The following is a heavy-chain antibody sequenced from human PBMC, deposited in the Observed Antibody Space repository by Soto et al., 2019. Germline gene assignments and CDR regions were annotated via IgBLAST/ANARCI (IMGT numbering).Heavy chain of an antibody. J-gene: IGHJ4*02. V-gene: IGHV3-74*01. D-gene: IGHD4-17*01. CDR1: GFIFSDYW. CDR2: INSDGSTT. Sequence: EVQLVESGGGLVQPGGSLRLSCAASGFIFSDYWMHWVRQAPGKGLVWVSRINSDGSTTSYADSVKGRFTISRDNAKNTLYLQMNSLRVEDTAVYYCARVAYGDWGVVHYWGQGNLVTVSS. CDR3: ARVAYGDWGVVHY.